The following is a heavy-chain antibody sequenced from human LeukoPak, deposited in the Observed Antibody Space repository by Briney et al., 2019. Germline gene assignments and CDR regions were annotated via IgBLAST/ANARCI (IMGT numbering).Heavy chain of an antibody. CDR3: ARVWFGELLSAFDY. D-gene: IGHD3-10*01. V-gene: IGHV3-21*01. Sequence: SGGSLRLSCAASGFTFSSYSMNWVRQAPGKGLEWVSSISSSSSYIYYADSVKGRFTISRDNAKNSLYLQMNSLRAEDTAVYYCARVWFGELLSAFDYWGQGTLVTVSS. J-gene: IGHJ4*02. CDR2: ISSSSSYI. CDR1: GFTFSSYS.